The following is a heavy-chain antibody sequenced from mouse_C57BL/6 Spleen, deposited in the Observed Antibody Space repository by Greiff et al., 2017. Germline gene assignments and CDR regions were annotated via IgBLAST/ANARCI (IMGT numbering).Heavy chain of an antibody. J-gene: IGHJ2*01. Sequence: EVKLVESGGGLVKPGGSLTLSCAASGFTFSSYAMSWVRQTPEKRLEWVATISDGGSYTYYPDNVKCLFTISRDNAKNNLYLQMSHLKSEDTAMYYCARDYAYDPCYFDYWGQGTTLTVSS. CDR3: ARDYAYDPCYFDY. D-gene: IGHD2-2*01. CDR1: GFTFSSYA. CDR2: ISDGGSYT. V-gene: IGHV5-4*01.